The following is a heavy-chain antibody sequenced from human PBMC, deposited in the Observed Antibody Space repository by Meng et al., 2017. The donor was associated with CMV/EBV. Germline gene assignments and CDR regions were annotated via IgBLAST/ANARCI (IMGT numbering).Heavy chain of an antibody. CDR2: INPNSGGT. CDR1: GCTFTGYY. CDR3: AKTSGSYGGGFDY. D-gene: IGHD1-26*01. Sequence: ASVKVSCKASGCTFTGYYMHWVRQAPGQGLEWMGWINPNSGGTNYAQKFQGRVTMTRDTSISTAYMELSRLRSDDTAVYYCAKTSGSYGGGFDYWGQGTLVTVSS. V-gene: IGHV1-2*02. J-gene: IGHJ4*02.